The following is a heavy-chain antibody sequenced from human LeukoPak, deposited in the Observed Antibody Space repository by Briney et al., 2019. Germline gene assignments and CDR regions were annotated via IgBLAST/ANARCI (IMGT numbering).Heavy chain of an antibody. D-gene: IGHD6-13*01. CDR3: AKDQLLIAAAGYFDY. Sequence: GGSLRLSCAASGFTFSSYAMSWVRHAPGTGLEWDSAISGSGGSTYYADSVKGRFTISRDNSKNTLYLQMNSLRAEDTAVYYCAKDQLLIAAAGYFDYWGQGTLVTVSS. V-gene: IGHV3-23*01. J-gene: IGHJ4*02. CDR1: GFTFSSYA. CDR2: ISGSGGST.